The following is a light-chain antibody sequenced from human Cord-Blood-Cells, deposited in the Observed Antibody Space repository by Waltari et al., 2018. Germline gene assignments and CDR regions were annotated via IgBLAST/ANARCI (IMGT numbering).Light chain of an antibody. Sequence: QSALTQPASVSGSPGQSITISCTGTSSYVGSYNLVSWYQQHPGKAPKLMIYEGSNRPSGVSNRFSGSKSGNTASLTISGLQAEDEAYDYCCSYAGSSTWVFGGGTKLTVL. CDR1: SSYVGSYNL. J-gene: IGLJ3*02. V-gene: IGLV2-23*01. CDR3: CSYAGSSTWV. CDR2: EGS.